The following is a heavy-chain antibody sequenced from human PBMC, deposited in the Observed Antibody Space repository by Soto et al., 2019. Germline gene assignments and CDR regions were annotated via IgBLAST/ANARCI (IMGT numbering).Heavy chain of an antibody. V-gene: IGHV3-7*05. Sequence: GGSLRLSCAASGFTFSSYWMSWVRQAPGKGLEWGANIKQDGGDKYYADSVKGRFTISRDNSKNTLYLQMNSLRAEDTAVYYCAKDRRVAAAGTRYFDYWGQGTLVTVSS. D-gene: IGHD6-13*01. CDR1: GFTFSSYW. CDR3: AKDRRVAAAGTRYFDY. CDR2: IKQDGGDK. J-gene: IGHJ4*02.